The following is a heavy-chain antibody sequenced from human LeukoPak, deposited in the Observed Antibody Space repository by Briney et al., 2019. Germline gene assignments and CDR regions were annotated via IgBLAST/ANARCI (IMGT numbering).Heavy chain of an antibody. CDR3: ASVYSSGWYGGGNWFDP. CDR2: IYYSGNT. D-gene: IGHD6-19*01. J-gene: IGHJ5*02. V-gene: IGHV4-59*01. Sequence: SETLSLTCTVSGGSISSYYWSWIRQPPGKGLEWIGYIYYSGNTNYNPSLKSRVTISVDTSKNQFSLKLSSVTAADTAVYYCASVYSSGWYGGGNWFDPWGQGTLVTVSS. CDR1: GGSISSYY.